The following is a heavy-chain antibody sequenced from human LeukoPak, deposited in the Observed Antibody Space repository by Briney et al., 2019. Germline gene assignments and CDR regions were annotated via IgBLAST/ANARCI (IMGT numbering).Heavy chain of an antibody. D-gene: IGHD3-22*01. CDR3: ARGKSWYYYDSSGRGGWFDP. J-gene: IGHJ5*02. CDR2: ISSSSSTI. CDR1: GFTFSSYS. Sequence: PGGSLRLSCAASGFTFSSYSMNRVRQAPGKGLEWVSYISSSSSTIYYADSVKGRFTISRDNAKNSLYLQMNSLRAEDTAVYYCARGKSWYYYDSSGRGGWFDPWGQGTLVTVSS. V-gene: IGHV3-48*01.